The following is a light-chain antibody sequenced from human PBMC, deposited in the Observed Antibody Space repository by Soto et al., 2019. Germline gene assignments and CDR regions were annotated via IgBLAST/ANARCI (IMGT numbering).Light chain of an antibody. CDR1: SSSIGTNT. V-gene: IGLV1-44*01. J-gene: IGLJ1*01. CDR3: AAWDDSLSGHFV. Sequence: QSALTQPPSASGTPGQRVTISCSGSSSSIGTNTVSWYQHLPGTAPKLLIYNNNQRPSGVPDRFSGSKSGTSASLAISGLQSEDEADYYCAAWDDSLSGHFVFGTGTKVTVL. CDR2: NNN.